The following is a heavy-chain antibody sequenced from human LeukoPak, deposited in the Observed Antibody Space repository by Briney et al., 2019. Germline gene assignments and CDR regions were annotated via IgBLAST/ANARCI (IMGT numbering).Heavy chain of an antibody. Sequence: GGSLRLSCAASGFTFSSYWMSWVRQAPGKGLEWVANIKQDGSEKYYVDSVKGRFTISRGNAKNSLYLQMNSLRAEDTAVYYCARSSLSPYDSSQDAFDIWGQGTMVTVSS. CDR2: IKQDGSEK. V-gene: IGHV3-7*01. D-gene: IGHD3-22*01. CDR3: ARSSLSPYDSSQDAFDI. J-gene: IGHJ3*02. CDR1: GFTFSSYW.